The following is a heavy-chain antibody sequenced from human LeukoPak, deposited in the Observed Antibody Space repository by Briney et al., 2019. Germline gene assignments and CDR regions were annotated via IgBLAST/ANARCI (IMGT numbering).Heavy chain of an antibody. V-gene: IGHV3-49*03. Sequence: GGSLRLSCTTSGFTFGDYAMSWFRQAPGKGLEWVGFIRSKAYGGTTECAASVKGRFTISRDDSKNIAYLQMNSLKTEDTAMYYCTRGYSYGFHWGQGTLVTVSS. CDR2: IRSKAYGGTT. CDR1: GFTFGDYA. D-gene: IGHD5-18*01. CDR3: TRGYSYGFH. J-gene: IGHJ4*02.